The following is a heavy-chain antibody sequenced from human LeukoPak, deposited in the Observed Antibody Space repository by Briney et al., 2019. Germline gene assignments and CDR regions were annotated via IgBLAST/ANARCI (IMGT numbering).Heavy chain of an antibody. CDR2: IYYSGST. CDR3: AREGVITGTTIDYAFDI. CDR1: GGSISSYY. D-gene: IGHD1-7*01. Sequence: SETLSLTCTVSGGSISSYYWSWIRQPPGKGLEWIGYIYYSGSTNYNPSLKSRVTISVDTSKNLFSLKLSSVTAADTAVYYCAREGVITGTTIDYAFDIWGQGTLVTVSS. V-gene: IGHV4-59*01. J-gene: IGHJ3*02.